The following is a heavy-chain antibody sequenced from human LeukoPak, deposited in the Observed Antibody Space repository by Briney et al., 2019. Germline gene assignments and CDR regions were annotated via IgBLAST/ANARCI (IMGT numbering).Heavy chain of an antibody. J-gene: IGHJ4*02. V-gene: IGHV3-11*05. CDR2: ISSSSSYT. Sequence: GGSLSLSSAASGFTFSNYYISWIRQAPGKGLEWVSYISSSSSYTNYADSVKGRFTISRANAKNSLYLQMNSLRAEDTAVYYCARAGSGWYFHWGQGTLVTVSS. CDR3: ARAGSGWYFH. CDR1: GFTFSNYY. D-gene: IGHD6-19*01.